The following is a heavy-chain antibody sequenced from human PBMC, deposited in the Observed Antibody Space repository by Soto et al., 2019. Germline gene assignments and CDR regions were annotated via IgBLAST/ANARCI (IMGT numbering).Heavy chain of an antibody. D-gene: IGHD3-3*01. Sequence: ASVKVSCKASGYTFTSYYMHWLRQSPLQVVDWMGIINPSVGSTSYAQKFQGRVTMTRDTSTSTVYMELSSLRSEDTAVYYCARANAYYDFWSGYSSGDNWFDPWGQGTLVTVSS. CDR1: GYTFTSYY. V-gene: IGHV1-46*01. CDR3: ARANAYYDFWSGYSSGDNWFDP. J-gene: IGHJ5*02. CDR2: INPSVGST.